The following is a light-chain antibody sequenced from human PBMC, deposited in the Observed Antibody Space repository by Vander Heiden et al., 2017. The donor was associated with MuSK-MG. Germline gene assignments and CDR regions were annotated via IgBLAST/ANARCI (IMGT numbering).Light chain of an antibody. Sequence: EIVLTQSPGTLSLSPGERATLSCRASQSVRGTLLGWYQQKPGQAPRLLIYSISNRATGIPDRFSGSGSGTDFTLTISRREPEDFAVYYCQQSGGSPPYTFGQGTKVEI. CDR2: SIS. CDR1: QSVRGTL. V-gene: IGKV3-20*01. CDR3: QQSGGSPPYT. J-gene: IGKJ2*01.